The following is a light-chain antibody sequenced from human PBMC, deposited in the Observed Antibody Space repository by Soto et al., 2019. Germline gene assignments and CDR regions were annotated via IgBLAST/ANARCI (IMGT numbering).Light chain of an antibody. V-gene: IGLV2-8*01. CDR2: DVS. CDR1: SSDIGGYNS. J-gene: IGLJ1*01. Sequence: QSALTQSPSASGSPGQSVTISCTGTSSDIGGYNSVSWYQQHPGKATKVMIYDVSKRPSGVPDRFSGSKSGNTASLTVSALQAEDEADYYCSSYTDRNNLVFGTGTKLTVL. CDR3: SSYTDRNNLV.